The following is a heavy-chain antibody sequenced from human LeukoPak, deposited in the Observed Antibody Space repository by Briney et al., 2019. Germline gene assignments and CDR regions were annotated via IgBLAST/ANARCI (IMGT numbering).Heavy chain of an antibody. Sequence: PGGSLRLSCAASGFTFSSYWMSWVRQAPGKGLEYVSAISSNGGSTYYATSVKGRFTISRDNSKNTLYLQMGRLRAEDMGVYYCAREKYSSVFHDALDIWDHGTMVIVSS. J-gene: IGHJ3*02. D-gene: IGHD6-25*01. V-gene: IGHV3-64*01. CDR1: GFTFSSYW. CDR2: ISSNGGST. CDR3: AREKYSSVFHDALDI.